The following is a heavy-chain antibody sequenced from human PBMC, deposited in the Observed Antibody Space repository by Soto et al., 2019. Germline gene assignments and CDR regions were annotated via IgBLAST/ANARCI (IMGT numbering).Heavy chain of an antibody. J-gene: IGHJ4*02. D-gene: IGHD2-21*02. CDR3: ARHRIRGYCGGDCAPPDY. V-gene: IGHV4-39*01. Sequence: SETLSLTCTVSGDSISRSSYYWGWIRQPPGKGLEWIGSISSSGSTYYNPSLKSRVSFSVHTSKNQFSLKLSSVTAADTAVYYCARHRIRGYCGGDCAPPDYWGQGTLVTVSS. CDR2: ISSSGST. CDR1: GDSISRSSYY.